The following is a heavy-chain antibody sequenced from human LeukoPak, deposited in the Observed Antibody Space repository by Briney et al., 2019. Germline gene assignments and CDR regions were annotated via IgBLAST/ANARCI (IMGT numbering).Heavy chain of an antibody. CDR2: IFTDGST. CDR1: GFTVSNSY. V-gene: IGHV3-53*01. CDR3: AGDRGFYDTSPPD. Sequence: GGSLRLSCAASGFTVSNSYLSWVRQAPGKGLEWVSVIFTDGSTYYADSVKGRFTISRDNSENTLYLQMSSLRAEDTAVYYCAGDRGFYDTSPPDWGQGTLVTVSS. D-gene: IGHD3-22*01. J-gene: IGHJ4*02.